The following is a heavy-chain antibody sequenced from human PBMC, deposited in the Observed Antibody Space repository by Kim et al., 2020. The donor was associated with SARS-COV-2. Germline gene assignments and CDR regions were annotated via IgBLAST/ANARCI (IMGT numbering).Heavy chain of an antibody. Sequence: GGSLRLSCAASGFSFSSYWMHWVRQAPGKGLVWVSRINTDGSSTGYADSVKGRFTISKDNAKNTVYLQMSSLRADDTAVDDCARDSGRIVDYWGQGTL. D-gene: IGHD3-10*01. CDR1: GFSFSSYW. CDR3: ARDSGRIVDY. CDR2: INTDGSST. V-gene: IGHV3-74*01. J-gene: IGHJ4*02.